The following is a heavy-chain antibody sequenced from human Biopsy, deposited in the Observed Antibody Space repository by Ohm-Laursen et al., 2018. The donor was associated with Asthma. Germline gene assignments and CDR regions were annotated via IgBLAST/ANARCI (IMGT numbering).Heavy chain of an antibody. CDR3: AKEVFPGWELRRGPDS. Sequence: SLRLSCAASGFTFSNYGMHWVRQAPGKGLDWVAVISFDGSNKNYTDSVKGRFAISRDNSRNTLHLEMNSLRAEDTAVYFCAKEVFPGWELRRGPDSWGQGTLVTVSS. D-gene: IGHD1-26*01. CDR2: ISFDGSNK. CDR1: GFTFSNYG. V-gene: IGHV3-30*18. J-gene: IGHJ4*02.